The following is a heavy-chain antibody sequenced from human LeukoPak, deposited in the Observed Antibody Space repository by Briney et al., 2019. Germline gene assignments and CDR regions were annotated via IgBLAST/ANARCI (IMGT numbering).Heavy chain of an antibody. CDR3: ARHGPYSSSWYYFDY. J-gene: IGHJ4*02. Sequence: ASETLSLTCAVYGGSFSGYYWSWIRQPPGKGLEWIGEINHSGSTNYNPSLKSRVTISVDTSKNQFSLKLSSVTAADTAVYYCARHGPYSSSWYYFDYWGQGTLVTVSS. CDR2: INHSGST. V-gene: IGHV4-34*01. CDR1: GGSFSGYY. D-gene: IGHD6-13*01.